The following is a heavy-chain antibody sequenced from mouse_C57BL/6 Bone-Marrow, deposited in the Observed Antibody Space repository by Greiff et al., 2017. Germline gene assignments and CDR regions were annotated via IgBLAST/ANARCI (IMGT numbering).Heavy chain of an antibody. V-gene: IGHV5-12*01. CDR2: ISNGGGST. CDR3: ARRWLLYYAMDY. CDR1: GFTFSDYY. J-gene: IGHJ4*01. D-gene: IGHD2-3*01. Sequence: EVKLVESGGGLVQPGGSLKLSCAASGFTFSDYYMYWVRQTPEKRLEWVAYISNGGGSTYYPDTVKGRFTFSRDNAKNTLYLQMSRLTSEDTAMYYCARRWLLYYAMDYWGQGTSVTVSS.